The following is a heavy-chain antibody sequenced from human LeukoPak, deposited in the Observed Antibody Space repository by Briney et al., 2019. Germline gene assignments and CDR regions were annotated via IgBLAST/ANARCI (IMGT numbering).Heavy chain of an antibody. CDR3: ARGRLLWFGESASEYFQH. V-gene: IGHV4-59*01. CDR1: GGSISSYY. CDR2: IYYSGST. J-gene: IGHJ1*01. Sequence: SETLSLTCTVSGGSISSYYWSWIRQPPGKGLEWIGYIYYSGSTNYNPSLKSRVTISVDTSKNQSSLKLSSVTAADTAVYYCARGRLLWFGESASEYFQHWGQGTLVTVSS. D-gene: IGHD3-10*01.